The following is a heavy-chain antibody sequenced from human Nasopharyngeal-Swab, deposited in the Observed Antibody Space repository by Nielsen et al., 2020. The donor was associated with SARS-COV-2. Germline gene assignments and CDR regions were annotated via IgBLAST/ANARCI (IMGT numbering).Heavy chain of an antibody. CDR3: ARDWAASGGGMDV. D-gene: IGHD1-26*01. CDR1: GFTFNSYW. J-gene: IGHJ6*02. V-gene: IGHV3-7*01. Sequence: GGSLRLSCAASGFTFNSYWMTWVRQAPGKGLEWVANIKQDGSERYYVDSVKGRFTISRDNAKRSLWLQMNSLRAEDTAVYYCARDWAASGGGMDVWGQGTTVTVSS. CDR2: IKQDGSER.